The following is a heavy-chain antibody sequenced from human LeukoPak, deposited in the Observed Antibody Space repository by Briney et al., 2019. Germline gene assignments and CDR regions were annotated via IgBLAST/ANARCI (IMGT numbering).Heavy chain of an antibody. D-gene: IGHD7-27*01. CDR1: GFTFSSYS. CDR2: ISVSGGVS. V-gene: IGHV3-23*01. CDR3: AKDFGNWGPFAH. Sequence: PGGSLRLSCAASGFTFSSYSMNWVRQAPGKGLEWVSTISVSGGVSYYTDSVKDRFTSSRDNSKNTLYLQMNRLRAEDTATYYCAKDFGNWGPFAHWGQGTLVTVSS. J-gene: IGHJ4*02.